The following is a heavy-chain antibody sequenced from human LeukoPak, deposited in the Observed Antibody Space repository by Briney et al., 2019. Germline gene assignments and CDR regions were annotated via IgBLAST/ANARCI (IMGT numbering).Heavy chain of an antibody. D-gene: IGHD3-22*01. CDR3: ARDKPPPYYYDSSGIFDY. CDR2: IWYDGSNK. Sequence: QPGRSLRLSCAASGFTFSSYGMHWVRQAPGKGLEWVAVIWYDGSNKYYADSVKGRFTISRDNSKNTPYLQMNSLRAEDTAVYYCARDKPPPYYYDSSGIFDYWGQGTLVTVSS. V-gene: IGHV3-33*01. CDR1: GFTFSSYG. J-gene: IGHJ4*02.